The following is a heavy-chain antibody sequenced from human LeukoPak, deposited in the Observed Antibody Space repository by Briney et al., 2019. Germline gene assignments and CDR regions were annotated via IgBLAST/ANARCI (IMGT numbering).Heavy chain of an antibody. V-gene: IGHV4-59*01. Sequence: PSETLSLTCTVSGGSISSYYWSWIRQPPGKGLEWIGYIYYSGSTNYNPSPKSRVTISVDTSKNQFSLKLSSVTAADTAVYYCARERDYGGFYYWGQGTLVTVSS. CDR2: IYYSGST. CDR3: ARERDYGGFYY. D-gene: IGHD4-23*01. CDR1: GGSISSYY. J-gene: IGHJ4*02.